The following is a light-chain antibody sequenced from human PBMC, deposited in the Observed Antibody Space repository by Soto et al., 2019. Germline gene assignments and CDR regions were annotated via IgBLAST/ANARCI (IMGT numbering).Light chain of an antibody. CDR1: NIGSQT. CDR3: HMWDSSGDHHVL. J-gene: IGLJ2*01. CDR2: DDS. V-gene: IGLV3-21*02. Sequence: SYELTQPPSVSVAPGQTARITCRGNNIGSQTVHWYQQKPGQAPVLVVYDDSDRPSGIPERFSGSNSGNTATLTITRVEAGDEADYYCHMWDSSGDHHVLFGGGTKVTVL.